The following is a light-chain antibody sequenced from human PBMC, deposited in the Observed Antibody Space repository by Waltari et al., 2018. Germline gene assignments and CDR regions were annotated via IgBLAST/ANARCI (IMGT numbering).Light chain of an antibody. CDR3: QQYNKWPPIS. J-gene: IGKJ5*01. CDR2: GAS. Sequence: ILLTQSPATLFVSPGERAPPSCRASQNVNTNLTWYQQKPGQAPRLLIYGASTTHTGIPDRFSGSGSGTDFTLTTDTLQSEDFAVYYCQQYNKWPPISFGQGTRLEIK. V-gene: IGKV3-15*01. CDR1: QNVNTN.